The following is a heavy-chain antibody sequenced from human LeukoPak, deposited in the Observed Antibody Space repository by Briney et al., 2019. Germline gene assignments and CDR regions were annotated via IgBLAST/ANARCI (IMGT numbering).Heavy chain of an antibody. CDR1: GFTFSSYA. CDR3: AKGPPYYDILTGYSSY. V-gene: IGHV3-23*01. CDR2: ISGSGGST. Sequence: GSLRLSCAASGFTFSSYAMSWVRQAPGKGLEWVSAISGSGGSTYYADSVKGRFTISRDNSKNTLYLQMNSLRAEDTAVYYCAKGPPYYDILTGYSSYWGQGTLVTVSS. J-gene: IGHJ4*02. D-gene: IGHD3-9*01.